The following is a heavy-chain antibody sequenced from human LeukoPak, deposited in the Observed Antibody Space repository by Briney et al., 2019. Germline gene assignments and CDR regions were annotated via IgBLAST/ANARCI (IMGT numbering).Heavy chain of an antibody. CDR3: GRDGWFGEIRYASDI. Sequence: GGSLRLSCAASGFTFSSYSMNWVRQAPGKGVEWVSYISSSSSTIYYADSVKGRFTMSRDNAKNSLYLQMNSLRAEDTAVYYCGRDGWFGEIRYASDIWGQGTMVTVSS. CDR2: ISSSSSTI. J-gene: IGHJ3*02. D-gene: IGHD3-10*01. V-gene: IGHV3-48*01. CDR1: GFTFSSYS.